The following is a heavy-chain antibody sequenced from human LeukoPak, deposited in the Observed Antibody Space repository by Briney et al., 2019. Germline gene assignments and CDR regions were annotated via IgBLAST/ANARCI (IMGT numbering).Heavy chain of an antibody. CDR3: ARQVGVDDAFDI. CDR2: ISSGSSYI. V-gene: IGHV3-21*01. Sequence: GGSLRLSCATSGFTFSGYRMNWVRQAPGKGLEWVSSISSGSSYIFYADSVKGRFTISRDNAKNSLYLQMNSLRAEDTAVYYCARQVGVDDAFDIWGQGTMVTISS. CDR1: GFTFSGYR. D-gene: IGHD1-26*01. J-gene: IGHJ3*02.